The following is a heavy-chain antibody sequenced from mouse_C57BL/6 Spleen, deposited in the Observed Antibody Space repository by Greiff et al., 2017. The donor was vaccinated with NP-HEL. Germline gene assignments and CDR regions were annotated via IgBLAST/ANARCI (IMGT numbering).Heavy chain of an antibody. V-gene: IGHV1-39*01. D-gene: IGHD4-1*01. J-gene: IGHJ4*01. CDR3: AIGKLGAMDY. CDR2: INPNYGTT. CDR1: GYSFTDSN. Sequence: VQLQQSGPELVKPGASVKISCKASGYSFTDSNMNWVKQSHGQSLEWIGVINPNYGTTSYNQKFKGKATLTVDQSSSTAYMQLNSLTSEDASVYYCAIGKLGAMDYWGQGTSVTVSS.